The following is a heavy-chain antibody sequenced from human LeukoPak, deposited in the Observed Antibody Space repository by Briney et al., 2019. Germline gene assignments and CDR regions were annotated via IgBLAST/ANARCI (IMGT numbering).Heavy chain of an antibody. V-gene: IGHV3-7*01. CDR2: INQGGSDK. CDR3: AKDALWYSSDDYYMDV. CDR1: GLTFSIHW. D-gene: IGHD6-25*01. J-gene: IGHJ6*03. Sequence: GGSLRLSCAASGLTFSIHWMNWVRQAPGKGLECVANINQGGSDKYYVDSVKGRFTISRDNTKNSLYLQMNSLRAEDTAVYYCAKDALWYSSDDYYMDVWGKGTTVTISS.